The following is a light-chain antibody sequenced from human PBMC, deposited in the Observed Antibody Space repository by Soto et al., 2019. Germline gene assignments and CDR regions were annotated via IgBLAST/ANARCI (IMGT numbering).Light chain of an antibody. Sequence: QSALAQPPSASVSPGQSVTISCTGTSSDVGGYNYVSWYQQHPGKAPKLMIYDVSNRPSGVSNRFSGSKSGNTASLTISGLQAEDEADYYCSSYTSSSPYVFGTGTKVTVL. CDR2: DVS. J-gene: IGLJ1*01. CDR1: SSDVGGYNY. CDR3: SSYTSSSPYV. V-gene: IGLV2-14*01.